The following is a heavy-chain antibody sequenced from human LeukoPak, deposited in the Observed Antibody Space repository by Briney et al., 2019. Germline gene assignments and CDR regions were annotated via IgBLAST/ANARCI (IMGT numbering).Heavy chain of an antibody. CDR1: GGSISSYY. CDR3: ARFGAPQWSAAPLGINAFDV. Sequence: SETLSLTCTVSGGSISSYYWSWIRQPPGKGLEWMGNIYYSGSTNYNSSLKSRVTISVDTSKNQISLKLRSVTAADTAVYYCARFGAPQWSAAPLGINAFDVWGQGTMVIVSS. V-gene: IGHV4-59*08. J-gene: IGHJ3*01. D-gene: IGHD3-10*01. CDR2: IYYSGST.